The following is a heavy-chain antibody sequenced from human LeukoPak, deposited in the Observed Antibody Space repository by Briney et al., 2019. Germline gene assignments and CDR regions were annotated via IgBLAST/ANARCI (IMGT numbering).Heavy chain of an antibody. V-gene: IGHV3-23*01. CDR1: GFTFSSYG. Sequence: PGGSLRLSCAASGFTFSSYGMSWVRQAPGKGLEWVSAISGSGGSTYYADSVKGRFTISRDNSKNTLYLQMNSLRAEDTAVYYCAKVRRDGYNAFDYWGQGTLVTVSS. J-gene: IGHJ4*02. D-gene: IGHD5-24*01. CDR3: AKVRRDGYNAFDY. CDR2: ISGSGGST.